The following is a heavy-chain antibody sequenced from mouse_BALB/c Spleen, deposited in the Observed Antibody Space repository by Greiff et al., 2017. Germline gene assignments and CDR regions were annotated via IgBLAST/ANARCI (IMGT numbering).Heavy chain of an antibody. Sequence: QVQLQQSAAELARPGASVKMSCKASGYTFTSYTMHWVKQRPGQGLEWIGYINPSSGYTEYNQKFKDKTTLTADKSSSTAYMQLSSLTSEDSAVYYCARYYYGNSFDYWGQGTTLTVSS. CDR3: ARYYYGNSFDY. V-gene: IGHV1-4*02. D-gene: IGHD2-1*01. J-gene: IGHJ2*01. CDR1: GYTFTSYT. CDR2: INPSSGYT.